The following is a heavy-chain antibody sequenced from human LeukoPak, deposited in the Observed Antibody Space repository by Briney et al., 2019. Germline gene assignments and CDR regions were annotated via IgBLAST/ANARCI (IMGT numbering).Heavy chain of an antibody. J-gene: IGHJ4*02. D-gene: IGHD3-22*01. V-gene: IGHV1-8*01. Sequence: ASVKVSCKASGGTFTSYDINWVRQAPGQGLEWMGWMNPNSGNTGYAQKFQGRVTMTRNTSISTAYMELSSLRSEDTAVYYCLTYYYDSSGFDYWGQGTLVTVSS. CDR1: GGTFTSYD. CDR2: MNPNSGNT. CDR3: LTYYYDSSGFDY.